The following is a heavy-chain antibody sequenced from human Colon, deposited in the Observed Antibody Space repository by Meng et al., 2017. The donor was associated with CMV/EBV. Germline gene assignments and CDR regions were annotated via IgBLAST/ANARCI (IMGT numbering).Heavy chain of an antibody. CDR3: ASRRLGAAAIPLDH. Sequence: ASVKVSCKVSGYTLTELSIHWVRQAPGKGLEWMGGFNPEDGERVYAQKFQGRISMTEDTSTDTAYMELSSLTFEDTAVFYCASRRLGAAAIPLDHWGQGTLVTVSS. CDR2: FNPEDGER. V-gene: IGHV1-24*01. CDR1: GYTLTELS. J-gene: IGHJ4*02. D-gene: IGHD6-13*01.